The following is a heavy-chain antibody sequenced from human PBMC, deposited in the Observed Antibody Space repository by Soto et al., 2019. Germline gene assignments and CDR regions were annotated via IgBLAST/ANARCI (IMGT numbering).Heavy chain of an antibody. CDR1: GFSLATSPMG. J-gene: IGHJ4*02. D-gene: IGHD6-13*01. CDR2: IFWDDDK. CDR3: IHTDDIFGAAGTDY. Sequence: SGPTLVNPTQTLTLTCTFSGFSLATSPMGVGWIRQPPGKALEWLGLIFWDDDKRYRPSLQRRLTITKDTSKNQVVLKMTDMDPVDTATYYCIHTDDIFGAAGTDYWGQGALVTVSS. V-gene: IGHV2-5*02.